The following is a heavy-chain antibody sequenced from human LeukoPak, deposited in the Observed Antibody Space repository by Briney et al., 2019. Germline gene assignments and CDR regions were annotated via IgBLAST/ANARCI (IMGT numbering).Heavy chain of an antibody. V-gene: IGHV1-58*01. CDR1: GFTFTSSA. J-gene: IGHJ3*02. D-gene: IGHD3-16*01. Sequence: GASVKVSCKASGFTFTSSAVQWVRQARGQRLEWIGWIVVGSGNTNYAQKFQERVTITRDMSTSTAYMELSSLRSEDTAVYYCAAARSLYDDHDAFDIWGQGTMVTVSS. CDR2: IVVGSGNT. CDR3: AAARSLYDDHDAFDI.